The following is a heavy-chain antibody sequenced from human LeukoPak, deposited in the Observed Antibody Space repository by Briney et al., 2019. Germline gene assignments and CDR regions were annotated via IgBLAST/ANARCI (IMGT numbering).Heavy chain of an antibody. CDR1: GGSIRSSSYN. J-gene: IGHJ3*02. CDR3: ARFAMVRGVIIPGDI. Sequence: SETLSLTCTVSGGSIRSSSYNWGWIRQPPGKGLEWIGSIHYTGTTFYNPSLKSRVTISVDTSKNQFSLKLSSVTAADTAVYYCARFAMVRGVIIPGDIWGQGTMVTVSS. D-gene: IGHD3-10*01. CDR2: IHYTGTT. V-gene: IGHV4-39*07.